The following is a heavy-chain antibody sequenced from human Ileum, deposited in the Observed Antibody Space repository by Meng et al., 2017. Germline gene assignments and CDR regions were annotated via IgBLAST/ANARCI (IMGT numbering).Heavy chain of an antibody. CDR1: GGSIGSAAYY. Sequence: QVQLQESGPGRVKVLQTPSPTCTVSGGSIGSAAYYWTWIRQHPAKGLEWIGYIHYTGSTSYNPSLESRTSTSIDTSNNQFSLKVTSVTAADTAVYYCARGVSAAGLFDNWGPGTLVTVSS. CDR2: IHYTGST. CDR3: ARGVSAAGLFDN. D-gene: IGHD2-2*01. V-gene: IGHV4-31*03. J-gene: IGHJ4*02.